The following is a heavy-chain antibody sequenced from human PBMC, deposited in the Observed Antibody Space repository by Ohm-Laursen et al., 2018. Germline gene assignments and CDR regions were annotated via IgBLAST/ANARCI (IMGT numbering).Heavy chain of an antibody. CDR3: ARQLGMRDYFDY. D-gene: IGHD7-27*01. J-gene: IGHJ4*02. Sequence: TLSLTWTVSGGSISSGGYYWSWIRQHPGKGLEWIGYIYYSGSTYYNPSLKSRVTISVDTSKNQFSLKLSSVTAADTAVYYCARQLGMRDYFDYWGQGTLVTVSS. V-gene: IGHV4-31*02. CDR2: IYYSGST. CDR1: GGSISSGGYY.